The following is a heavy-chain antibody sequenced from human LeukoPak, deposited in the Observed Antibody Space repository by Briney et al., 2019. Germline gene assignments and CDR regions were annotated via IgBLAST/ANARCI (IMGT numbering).Heavy chain of an antibody. Sequence: GRSLRLSCAASGFTFSSYAMHWVRQAPGKGLEWVAVISYDGSNKYYADSVKGRFTISRDNSKNTLYLQMNSLRAEDTAVYYCARTSGYYYFYFDYWGQGTLVTVSS. D-gene: IGHD3-22*01. CDR3: ARTSGYYYFYFDY. CDR1: GFTFSSYA. V-gene: IGHV3-30-3*01. CDR2: ISYDGSNK. J-gene: IGHJ4*02.